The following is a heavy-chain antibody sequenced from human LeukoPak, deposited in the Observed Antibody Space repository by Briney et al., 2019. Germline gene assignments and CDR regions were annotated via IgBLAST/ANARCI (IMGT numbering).Heavy chain of an antibody. D-gene: IGHD1-26*01. CDR3: ASYMFSGSYFLY. CDR1: GGSISSYY. V-gene: IGHV4-4*07. CDR2: IHTSGST. J-gene: IGHJ4*02. Sequence: PSETLSLTCTVSGGSISSYYWSWIRQPAGKGLEWIGRIHTSGSTNYNPSLKSRVTMSVDTSKNQFSLNLSSVTAADTAVYYCASYMFSGSYFLYWGRGTLVTVSS.